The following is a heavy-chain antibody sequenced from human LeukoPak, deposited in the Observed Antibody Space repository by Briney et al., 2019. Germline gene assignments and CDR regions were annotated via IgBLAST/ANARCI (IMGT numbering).Heavy chain of an antibody. D-gene: IGHD4-17*01. Sequence: GGSLRLSCAASGLTFSSYGMHWVRQAPGKGLEWVAFIRYDGSNKYYADSVKGRFTISRDNSKNTLYLQMNSLRAEDTAVYYCAKNRGDYGDYHPGDYWGQGTLVTVSS. J-gene: IGHJ4*02. CDR2: IRYDGSNK. V-gene: IGHV3-30*02. CDR3: AKNRGDYGDYHPGDY. CDR1: GLTFSSYG.